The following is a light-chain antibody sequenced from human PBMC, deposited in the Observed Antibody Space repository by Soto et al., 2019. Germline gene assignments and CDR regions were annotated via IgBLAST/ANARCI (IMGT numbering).Light chain of an antibody. J-gene: IGKJ1*01. Sequence: DIQMTQSPSTLSASIGDRVIITCRASQFINKWLAWHQQQPGKTPKVLISDASILETGVSSRFSGSGFRTEFTLTIDNLQPDDFATYYCLQYDLYPLTFGQGTRVEIK. CDR3: LQYDLYPLT. CDR2: DAS. V-gene: IGKV1-5*01. CDR1: QFINKW.